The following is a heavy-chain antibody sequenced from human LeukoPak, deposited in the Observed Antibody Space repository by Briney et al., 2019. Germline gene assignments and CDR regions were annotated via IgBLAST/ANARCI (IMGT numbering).Heavy chain of an antibody. V-gene: IGHV3-30*03. CDR2: ISYDGSNK. Sequence: GGSLRLSCAASGINFSGYSMHWVRQAPGKGLEWVAVISYDGSNKYYADSVKGRFTISRDNSKNTLYLQMNSLRAEDTAVYYCARDYARFLEWFYYYYGMDVWGQGTTVTVSS. D-gene: IGHD3-3*01. J-gene: IGHJ6*02. CDR1: GINFSGYS. CDR3: ARDYARFLEWFYYYYGMDV.